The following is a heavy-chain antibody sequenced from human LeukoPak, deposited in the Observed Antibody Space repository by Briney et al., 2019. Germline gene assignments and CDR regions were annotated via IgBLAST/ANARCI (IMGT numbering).Heavy chain of an antibody. CDR1: GYTFTSYY. J-gene: IGHJ6*02. CDR3: ARDLAIAAAPYGMDV. V-gene: IGHV1-46*01. CDR2: INPSGGST. D-gene: IGHD6-13*01. Sequence: GASVKVSCKASGYTFTSYYIHWVRQAPGQGLAWMGVINPSGGSTTYAQNFQGRVTMTTDTSTSTVYMELSSLRSEDTAVYYCARDLAIAAAPYGMDVWGQGTTVTVSS.